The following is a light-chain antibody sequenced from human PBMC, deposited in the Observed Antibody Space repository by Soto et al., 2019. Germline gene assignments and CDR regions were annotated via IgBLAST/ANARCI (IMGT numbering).Light chain of an antibody. Sequence: QAVVTQEPSLTVSPGGTVTLTCASSTGAVTSGSFPNWFQQKPGQPPTSLIFSTGNRHSWTPARFTGFLLGGKAALTLSDARPEDEADYYCLLHYRGAYVFGTGTKLTVL. CDR1: TGAVTSGSF. J-gene: IGLJ1*01. CDR3: LLHYRGAYV. V-gene: IGLV7-43*01. CDR2: STG.